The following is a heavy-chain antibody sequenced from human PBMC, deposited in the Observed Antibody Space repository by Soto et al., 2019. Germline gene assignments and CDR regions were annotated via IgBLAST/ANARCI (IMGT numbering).Heavy chain of an antibody. CDR1: GYTFTGYY. J-gene: IGHJ6*02. V-gene: IGHV1-2*04. D-gene: IGHD3-10*01. Sequence: ASVKVSCKASGYTFTGYYMHWVRQAPGQGLEWMGWINPNSGGTNYAQKFQGWVTMTRDTSISTAYMELSRLRSDDTAVYFCARSMVRGVILAGYYYGMDVWGQGTTVTVSS. CDR2: INPNSGGT. CDR3: ARSMVRGVILAGYYYGMDV.